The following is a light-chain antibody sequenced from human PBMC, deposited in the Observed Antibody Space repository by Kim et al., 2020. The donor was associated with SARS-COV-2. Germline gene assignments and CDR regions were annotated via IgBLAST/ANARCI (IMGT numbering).Light chain of an antibody. J-gene: IGKJ4*01. Sequence: DIQLTQSPSFLSASVGDRVTITCRASQGISSYLAWYQQKPGKAPKLLIYAASTLQSGVPSRFNGSGSGTEFTLTISSLQPEDFATYYCQQLNSYPRLTFGGGTKLEI. V-gene: IGKV1-9*01. CDR2: AAS. CDR3: QQLNSYPRLT. CDR1: QGISSY.